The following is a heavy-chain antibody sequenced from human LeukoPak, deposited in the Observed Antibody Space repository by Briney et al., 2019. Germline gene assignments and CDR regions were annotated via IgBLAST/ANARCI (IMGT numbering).Heavy chain of an antibody. D-gene: IGHD3-10*01. Sequence: LSGGSLRLSCAASGFTFSAYAMSWVRQAPGKGLEWVSSISDSAGSTYYAASVTGRFTIPRDSSRTTLYLQVNSLRAEDTAVYYCAKAGSGYYYYGSGSYYKDYYYMDVWGKGTTVTVSS. CDR1: GFTFSAYA. CDR3: AKAGSGYYYYGSGSYYKDYYYMDV. CDR2: ISDSAGST. J-gene: IGHJ6*03. V-gene: IGHV3-23*01.